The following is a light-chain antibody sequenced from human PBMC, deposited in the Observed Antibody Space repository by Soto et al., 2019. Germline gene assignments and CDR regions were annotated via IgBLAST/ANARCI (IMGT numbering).Light chain of an antibody. Sequence: EIVLTQSPGTLSLSPGERATLSCRASQSVDSSYLAWYQQKPGQAPRLLIYGASSGATGIPDRFSGSGSGTDFTLTISRLEPEDFAVYYCQQYGGSPMYTFGQGTKLEIK. V-gene: IGKV3-20*01. CDR1: QSVDSSY. CDR3: QQYGGSPMYT. J-gene: IGKJ2*01. CDR2: GAS.